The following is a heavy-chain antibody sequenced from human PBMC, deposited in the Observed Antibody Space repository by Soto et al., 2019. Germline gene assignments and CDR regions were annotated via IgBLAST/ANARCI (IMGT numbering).Heavy chain of an antibody. CDR3: AYDSAGQLPGDS. CDR2: ISAYNGNT. CDR1: GYTFTSYG. J-gene: IGHJ4*02. V-gene: IGHV1-18*01. D-gene: IGHD3-22*01. Sequence: QVQLVQSGAEVKKPGASVKVSCKASGYTFTSYGISWVRQAPGQGLEWMGWISAYNGNTNYAQKLQGRVTMNTDTSTSTAYLKLRSLRSDGTAMYFCAYDSAGQLPGDSWGQGTLVTVSS.